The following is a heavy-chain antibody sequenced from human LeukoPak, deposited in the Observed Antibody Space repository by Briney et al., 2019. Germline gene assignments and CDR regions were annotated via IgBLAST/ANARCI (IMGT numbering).Heavy chain of an antibody. CDR2: ISSSSSYI. J-gene: IGHJ4*02. CDR1: GFTFSIYE. V-gene: IGHV3-21*01. D-gene: IGHD6-19*01. CDR3: ARGKEPVAGSLSHFDY. Sequence: GGSLRLSCAASGFTFSIYEMNWVRQAPGKGLEWVSSISSSSSYIYYADSVKGRFTISRDNAKNSLYLQMNSLRAEDTAVYYCARGKEPVAGSLSHFDYWGQGTLVTVSS.